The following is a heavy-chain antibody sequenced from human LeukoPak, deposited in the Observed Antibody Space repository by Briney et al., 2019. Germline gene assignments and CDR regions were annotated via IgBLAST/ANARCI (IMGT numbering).Heavy chain of an antibody. CDR2: IYLYGTT. D-gene: IGHD5-12*01. CDR3: ARVQGGYGPLDY. CDR1: IGSISSSKW. Sequence: SETLSLTCSVSIGSISSSKWWSWVRQSPVKGLEWIGEIYLYGTTNYNPSFTSRVTMSVDRSRNQFSLKLTSVTAADTAVYYCARVQGGYGPLDYWGQGTLVTVSS. J-gene: IGHJ4*02. V-gene: IGHV4-4*02.